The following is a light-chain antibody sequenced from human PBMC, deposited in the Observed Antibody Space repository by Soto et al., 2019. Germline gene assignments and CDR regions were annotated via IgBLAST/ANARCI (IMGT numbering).Light chain of an antibody. Sequence: EIVMTQSPATLSVSQGERATLSCRASQSVSSNLAWFQQKPGQAPRLLLYAVSTRATGVPGRFSGSGSGTEFTLTISSLQSEDSAVYYCQQHNHWPSFGQGTKLDIK. CDR1: QSVSSN. J-gene: IGKJ2*01. CDR3: QQHNHWPS. CDR2: AVS. V-gene: IGKV3-15*01.